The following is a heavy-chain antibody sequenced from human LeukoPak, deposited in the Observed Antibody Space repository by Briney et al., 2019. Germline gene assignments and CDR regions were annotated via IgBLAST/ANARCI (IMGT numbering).Heavy chain of an antibody. CDR1: GFTFSSYW. J-gene: IGHJ6*02. CDR3: ARAGPETYYYGMDV. Sequence: GGSLRLSCAASGFTFSSYWMNWARQAPGKGLEWVAVIWYDGSNKYYADSVKGRFTISRDNSKNTLYLQMNSLRAEDTAVYYCARAGPETYYYGMDVWGQGTTVTVSS. CDR2: IWYDGSNK. V-gene: IGHV3-33*08.